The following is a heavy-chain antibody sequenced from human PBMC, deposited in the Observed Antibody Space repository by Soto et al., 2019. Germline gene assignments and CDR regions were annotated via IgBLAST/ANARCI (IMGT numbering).Heavy chain of an antibody. CDR2: IDPSDSYT. D-gene: IGHD2-8*01. CDR3: VSWVSAHFDF. J-gene: IGHJ4*02. Sequence: GESLKISCKGSGYSFTSYWISWVRQMPGKGLEWMGRIDPSDSYTNYSPSFQGHVTISADKSISTAYLQWSSLRAEDTAIYYCVSWVSAHFDFWGPGTLVTVSS. V-gene: IGHV5-10-1*01. CDR1: GYSFTSYW.